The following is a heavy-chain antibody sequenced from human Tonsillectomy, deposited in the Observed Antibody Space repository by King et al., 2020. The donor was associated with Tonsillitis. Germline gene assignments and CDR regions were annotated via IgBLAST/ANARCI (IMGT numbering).Heavy chain of an antibody. CDR2: ISGSGGST. CDR3: AKTFRDIVVVPAVHADYYMVV. J-gene: IGHJ6*03. V-gene: IGHV3-23*04. D-gene: IGHD2-2*01. CDR1: GFTFSSYA. Sequence: VQLVESGGGLVQPGGSLRLSCAASGFTFSSYAMSWVRQAPGKGLEWVSAISGSGGSTYYADSVKGRFTISRDNSKKTLYLQMNSLRAEDTAVYYCAKTFRDIVVVPAVHADYYMVVWGKGTTVTVSS.